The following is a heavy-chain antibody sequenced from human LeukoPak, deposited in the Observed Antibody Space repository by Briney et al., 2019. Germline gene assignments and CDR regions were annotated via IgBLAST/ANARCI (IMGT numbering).Heavy chain of an antibody. J-gene: IGHJ4*02. D-gene: IGHD5-12*01. CDR3: ARDRSGYSGYDFIDS. CDR1: GFTFSSYA. V-gene: IGHV3-23*01. CDR2: ISGSGGTT. Sequence: GGSLRLSCAASGFTFSSYAMSWVRQTPDKGLEWVSAISGSGGTTYYADSVKGRFTISRDNAKNSLYLQMNSLRAEDTAIYYCARDRSGYSGYDFIDSWGQGTLVTVSS.